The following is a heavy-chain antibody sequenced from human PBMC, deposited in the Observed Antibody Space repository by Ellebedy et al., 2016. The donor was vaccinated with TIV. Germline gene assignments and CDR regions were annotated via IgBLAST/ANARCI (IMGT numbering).Heavy chain of an antibody. CDR1: GGTFSSYA. CDR3: ATGPTGPTWYQHGLDV. J-gene: IGHJ6*02. D-gene: IGHD1-1*01. CDR2: IIPIFGAP. Sequence: SVKVSXKASGGTFSSYALSWVRQAPGQGLEWMGGIIPIFGAPNYAQKFQGRVTITADEPTNTAYMELTSLRPDDTAVYYCATGPTGPTWYQHGLDVWGQGTAVTVAS. V-gene: IGHV1-69*13.